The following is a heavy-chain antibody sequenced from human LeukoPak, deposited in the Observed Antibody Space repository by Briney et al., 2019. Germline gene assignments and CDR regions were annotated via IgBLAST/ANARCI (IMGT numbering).Heavy chain of an antibody. D-gene: IGHD2-21*02. CDR2: IYYSGST. Sequence: SQTLSLTCTVSGGSISSGGYYWSWIRQHPGKGLEWIGYIYYSGSTYYNPSLKSRVTISVDTSKNQFSLKLSSVTAADTAVYYCARESYVVVTRKIDYWGQGTLVTVSS. CDR3: ARESYVVVTRKIDY. J-gene: IGHJ4*02. CDR1: GGSISSGGYY. V-gene: IGHV4-31*03.